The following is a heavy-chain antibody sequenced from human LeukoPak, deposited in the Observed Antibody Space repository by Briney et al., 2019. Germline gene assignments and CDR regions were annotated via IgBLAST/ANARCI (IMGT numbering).Heavy chain of an antibody. CDR3: ARGRAIDY. V-gene: IGHV1-8*01. J-gene: IGHJ4*02. Sequence: ASVRVSSKASGYTFTIYDINWVRQAPGQGVEWMGWMNPNSGNTGYAQKFQGRVTITRNTSISTAYMELSSLRSEDTAVYYCARGRAIDYWGQGTLVTVSS. CDR2: MNPNSGNT. CDR1: GYTFTIYD.